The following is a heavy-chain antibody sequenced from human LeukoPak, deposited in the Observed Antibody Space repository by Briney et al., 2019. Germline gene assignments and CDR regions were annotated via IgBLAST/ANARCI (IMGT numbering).Heavy chain of an antibody. V-gene: IGHV4-59*06. D-gene: IGHD4-17*01. J-gene: IGHJ4*02. Sequence: SETLSLTCTVSGGSISGYYWSWIRQSPGKGLEWIGYIYYSGSTYYNPSLKSRVTISVDTSKNQFSLKLSSVTAADTAVYYCAREIYGDYLDYWGQGTLVTVSS. CDR1: GGSISGYY. CDR3: AREIYGDYLDY. CDR2: IYYSGST.